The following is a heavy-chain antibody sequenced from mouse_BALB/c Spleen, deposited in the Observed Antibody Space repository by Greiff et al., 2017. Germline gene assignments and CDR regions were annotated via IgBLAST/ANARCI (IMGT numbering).Heavy chain of an antibody. V-gene: IGHV14-3*02. Sequence: VQLQQSGAELVKPGASVKLSCTASGFNIKDTYMHWVKQRPEQGLEWIGRIDPANGNTKYDPKFQGKATITADTSSNTAYLQLSSLTSEDTAVYYCAREYYGSSRYYFDYWGQGTTLTVSS. D-gene: IGHD1-1*01. CDR2: IDPANGNT. CDR1: GFNIKDTY. CDR3: AREYYGSSRYYFDY. J-gene: IGHJ2*01.